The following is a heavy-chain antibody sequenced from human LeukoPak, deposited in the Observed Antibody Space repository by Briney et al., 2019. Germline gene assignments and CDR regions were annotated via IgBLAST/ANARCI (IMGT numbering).Heavy chain of an antibody. CDR2: IDSDGSTT. Sequence: GGSLRLSCAASGFPFSAYWMHWVRQAPGKGLVWVSLIDSDGSTTNYADSVKGRFTISRDNAKNTLYLQMNSLRAEDTAVYYCARDRRYSPDYWGQGTLVTFSS. CDR3: ARDRRYSPDY. D-gene: IGHD1-14*01. CDR1: GFPFSAYW. V-gene: IGHV3-74*01. J-gene: IGHJ4*02.